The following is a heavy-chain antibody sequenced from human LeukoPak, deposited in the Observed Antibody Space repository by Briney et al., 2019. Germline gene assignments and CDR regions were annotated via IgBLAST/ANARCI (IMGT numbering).Heavy chain of an antibody. D-gene: IGHD6-13*01. J-gene: IGHJ5*02. CDR1: GDSISSYY. Sequence: SETLSLTCTVSGDSISSYYWSWIRQPPGKGLEWNGYIYYSGSTEYNPSLKSRVTILVDTSKNQFSLKLSSVTAADTAVYFCARGQGSTWTGWFDPWGQGTLVTVSS. CDR3: ARGQGSTWTGWFDP. CDR2: IYYSGST. V-gene: IGHV4-59*01.